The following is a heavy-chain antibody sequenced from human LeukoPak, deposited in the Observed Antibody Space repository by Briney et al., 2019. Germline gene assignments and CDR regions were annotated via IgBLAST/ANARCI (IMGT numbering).Heavy chain of an antibody. V-gene: IGHV1-69*04. J-gene: IGHJ4*02. CDR3: ARDLPPYYFDY. CDR1: DGIFSSYA. CDR2: LNPILGIA. Sequence: GSSVNVSCTASDGIFSSYAISWVRQAPGQGLEWMGRLNPILGIANYAQKFQGRVTITADKSTSTAYMDLSSLRSEDTAVYYCARDLPPYYFDYWGQGTLVTVSS.